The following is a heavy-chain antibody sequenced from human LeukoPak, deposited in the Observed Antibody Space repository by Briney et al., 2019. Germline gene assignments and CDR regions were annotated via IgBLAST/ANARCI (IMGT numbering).Heavy chain of an antibody. CDR2: ISWNSGSI. CDR3: AKSSVGQLENYYYGMDI. J-gene: IGHJ6*02. Sequence: GRSLRLSWAAAGFTFDDYAMHWVRQAPGKGLEWVSGISWNSGSIGYADSVKGRFTISRDNAKNSRYLQMNSLRAEDTALYYCAKSSVGQLENYYYGMDIWGQGTTVTVSS. D-gene: IGHD6-13*01. CDR1: GFTFDDYA. V-gene: IGHV3-9*01.